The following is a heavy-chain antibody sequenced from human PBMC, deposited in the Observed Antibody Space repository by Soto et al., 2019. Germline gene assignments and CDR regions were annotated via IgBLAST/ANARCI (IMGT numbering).Heavy chain of an antibody. CDR1: GDSVRNGGYY. CDR2: IYYTGST. Sequence: QVQLQESGPGLVKPSQTLSLTCTVSGDSVRNGGYYWNWIRQYPGKGLEWIGYIYYTGSTSYNPSLVSRLTISADTSKNQFSLRLRSVTAADTAVYYCARVVAATPYFEYWGQGALVTISS. V-gene: IGHV4-31*03. CDR3: ARVVAATPYFEY. D-gene: IGHD2-15*01. J-gene: IGHJ4*02.